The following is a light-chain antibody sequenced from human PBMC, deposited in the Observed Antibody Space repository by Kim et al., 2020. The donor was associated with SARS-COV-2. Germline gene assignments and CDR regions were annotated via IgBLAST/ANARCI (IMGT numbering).Light chain of an antibody. V-gene: IGKV3-11*01. CDR1: QSVRTY. Sequence: GERATLSCRASQSVRTYLAWYQQKPGQAPRLLIYDASNGATGIPARFSGSGSGTDFTLTISSLEPEDFAVYYCQQRNNWYTFGQGTKLEI. CDR3: QQRNNWYT. CDR2: DAS. J-gene: IGKJ2*01.